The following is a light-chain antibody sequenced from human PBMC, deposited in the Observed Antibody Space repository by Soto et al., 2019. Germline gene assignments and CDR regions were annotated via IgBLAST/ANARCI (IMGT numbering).Light chain of an antibody. CDR2: SNN. V-gene: IGLV1-44*01. CDR1: SSNIGSNT. J-gene: IGLJ2*01. CDR3: AAWDDSLSGVV. Sequence: QSVLTQPPSTSGTPGQRVTISCSGSSSNIGSNTVNWYQHLPGTAPKLLIYSNNQRPSGVPDRFSGSKSGTSASLAITGLQSEDEADYYCAAWDDSLSGVVFGGGTKVTVL.